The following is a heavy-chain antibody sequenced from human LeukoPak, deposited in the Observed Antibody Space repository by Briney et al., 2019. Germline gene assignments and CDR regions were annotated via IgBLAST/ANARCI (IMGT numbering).Heavy chain of an antibody. J-gene: IGHJ5*02. CDR3: ARYGYDYGDYGVTNWFDP. Sequence: ASVKVSCKASGYTFTGYYMHWVRQAPGQGLEWMGWINPNSGGTNYAQKFQGRVTMTRDTSISTAYMELSRLRSDDTAVYYCARYGYDYGDYGVTNWFDPWGQGTLVTVSS. V-gene: IGHV1-2*02. D-gene: IGHD4-17*01. CDR1: GYTFTGYY. CDR2: INPNSGGT.